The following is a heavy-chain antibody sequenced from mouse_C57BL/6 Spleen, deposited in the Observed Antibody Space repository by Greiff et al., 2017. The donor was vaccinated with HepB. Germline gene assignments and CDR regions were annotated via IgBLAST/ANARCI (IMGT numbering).Heavy chain of an antibody. CDR2: IYPRSGNT. Sequence: VKLQQSGAELARPGASVKLSCKASGYTFTSYGISWVKQRTGQGLEWIGEIYPRSGNTYYNEKFKGKATLTADKSSSTAYMELRSLTSEDSAVYFCARQGPYYGSRGGAMDYWGQGTSVTVSS. J-gene: IGHJ4*01. V-gene: IGHV1-81*01. D-gene: IGHD1-1*01. CDR3: ARQGPYYGSRGGAMDY. CDR1: GYTFTSYG.